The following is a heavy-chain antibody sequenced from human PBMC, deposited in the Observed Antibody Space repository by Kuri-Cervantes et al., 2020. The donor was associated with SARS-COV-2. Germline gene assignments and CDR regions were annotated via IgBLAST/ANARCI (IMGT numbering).Heavy chain of an antibody. V-gene: IGHV1-69*06. J-gene: IGHJ3*02. CDR2: IIPIFGTA. D-gene: IGHD1-14*01. CDR1: GGTSSSYA. CDR3: ARDLQRGTFDI. Sequence: SVKVSCKASGGTSSSYAISWVRQAPGQGLEWMGGIIPIFGTANYAQKFQGRVTITADKSTSTAYMELSSLRSEDTAVYYCARDLQRGTFDIWGQGTMVTVSS.